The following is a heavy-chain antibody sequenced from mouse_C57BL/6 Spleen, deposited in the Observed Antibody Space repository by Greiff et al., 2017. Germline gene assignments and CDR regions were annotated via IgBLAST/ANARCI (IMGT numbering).Heavy chain of an antibody. CDR2: INPNNGGT. CDR3: AREYYSNYENWFAY. D-gene: IGHD2-5*01. V-gene: IGHV1-22*01. CDR1: GYTFTDYN. J-gene: IGHJ3*01. Sequence: VQLQQSGPELVKPGASVKMSCKASGYTFTDYNMHWVKQSHGKSLEWIGYINPNNGGTSYNQKFKGKATLTVNKSSSTAYMELRSLTSEDSAVYYCAREYYSNYENWFAYWGQGTLVTVSA.